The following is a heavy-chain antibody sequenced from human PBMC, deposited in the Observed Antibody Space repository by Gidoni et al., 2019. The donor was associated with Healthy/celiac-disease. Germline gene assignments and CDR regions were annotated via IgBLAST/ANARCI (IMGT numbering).Heavy chain of an antibody. Sequence: QVQLVESGGGVVQPGRSLRLSCAASGFTFSNYGIHWVRQAPGKGREWVAVIWYDGSNKYYADSVKGRFTISRDNSKNTLYLQMSSLRAEDTAVYYCARGWAAHGFDIWGQGTMVTVSS. D-gene: IGHD1-26*01. V-gene: IGHV3-33*08. CDR2: IWYDGSNK. CDR3: ARGWAAHGFDI. CDR1: GFTFSNYG. J-gene: IGHJ3*02.